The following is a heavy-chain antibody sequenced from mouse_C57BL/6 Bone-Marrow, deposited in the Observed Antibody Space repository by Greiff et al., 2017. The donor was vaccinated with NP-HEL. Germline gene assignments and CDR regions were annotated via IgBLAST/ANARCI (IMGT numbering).Heavy chain of an antibody. Sequence: EVMLVESGGGLVQPGGSLKLSCAASGFTFSDYGMAWVRQAPRKGPEWVAFISNLAYSIYYADTVTGRFTISRENAKNTLYLEMSSLRSEDTAMYYCARRGLGDYFDYWGQGTTLTVSS. D-gene: IGHD3-3*01. CDR1: GFTFSDYG. CDR2: ISNLAYSI. J-gene: IGHJ2*01. V-gene: IGHV5-15*01. CDR3: ARRGLGDYFDY.